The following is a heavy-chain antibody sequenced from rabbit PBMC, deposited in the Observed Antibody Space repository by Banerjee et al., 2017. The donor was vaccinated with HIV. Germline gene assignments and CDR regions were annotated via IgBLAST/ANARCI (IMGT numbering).Heavy chain of an antibody. D-gene: IGHD4-1*01. V-gene: IGHV1S40*01. CDR2: IYVGSGGSD. CDR1: GFSFSSSHS. J-gene: IGHJ4*01. Sequence: QSLEESGGDLVKPGASLTLTCTASGFSFSSSHSMCWVRQAPGKGLEWIACIYVGSGGSDYYADWAKGRFTISKTSSTTVTLQMTSLTAADTATYFCVSWGVNFNLWGQGTLVTVS. CDR3: VSWGVNFNL.